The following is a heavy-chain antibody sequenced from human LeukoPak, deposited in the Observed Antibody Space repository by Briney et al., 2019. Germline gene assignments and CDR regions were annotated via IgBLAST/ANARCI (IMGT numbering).Heavy chain of an antibody. CDR1: GLTFYNAW. J-gene: IGHJ4*02. CDR3: VSQYFYF. V-gene: IGHV3-15*01. CDR2: FKTKTHGHTT. Sequence: GGSLRLLRTASGLTFYNAWINWARQAPGKGIEWVSRFKTKTHGHTTDYAAPVKGRFTISRDDSKNTVYLQSNGLKTEDTAVYYCVSQYFYFWGQRTLVTVSS.